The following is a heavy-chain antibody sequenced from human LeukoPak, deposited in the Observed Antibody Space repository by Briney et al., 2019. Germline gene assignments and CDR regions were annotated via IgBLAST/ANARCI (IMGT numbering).Heavy chain of an antibody. Sequence: PSETLSLTCTVSSGSISDYYWSWIRQPPGKGLEWIGYIYYSGSTNYNPSLKSRVTILVDMSKNQFSLKMSSVTAADTAVYYCARELKVGNTGYYFDYWGQGTLVTVSP. CDR1: SGSISDYY. V-gene: IGHV4-59*01. D-gene: IGHD2/OR15-2a*01. J-gene: IGHJ4*02. CDR2: IYYSGST. CDR3: ARELKVGNTGYYFDY.